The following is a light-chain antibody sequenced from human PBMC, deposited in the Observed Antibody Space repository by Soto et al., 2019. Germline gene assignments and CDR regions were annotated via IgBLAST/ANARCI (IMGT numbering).Light chain of an antibody. CDR1: SSNIGAGYD. Sequence: QSVLTQPPSVSGAPGQRVTISCTGSSSNIGAGYDVHWYQQLPGTAPKLLIYGNSNRPSGVPDRFSGSKSGTSASLAITGLQAEDEADYYCQSYDSSLRVVGGGTQLAVL. V-gene: IGLV1-40*01. CDR2: GNS. CDR3: QSYDSSLRV. J-gene: IGLJ2*01.